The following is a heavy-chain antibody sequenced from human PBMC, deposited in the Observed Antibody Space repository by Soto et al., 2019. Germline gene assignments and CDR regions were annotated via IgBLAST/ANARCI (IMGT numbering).Heavy chain of an antibody. V-gene: IGHV1-18*01. J-gene: IGHJ6*02. CDR2: ISDYNGNT. CDR1: GYTFSNYG. CDR3: AREGYYSGSGTYSTPRYYGMDV. Sequence: QVQLVQSGAEVRKPGASVKVSCKASGYTFSNYGLSWVRQAPGQGLEWMGWISDYNGNTHYAQKFQGRLIMPPDTSTRTADVELKSLTSDDTAVYFCAREGYYSGSGTYSTPRYYGMDVWGQGTTVTVSS. D-gene: IGHD3-10*01.